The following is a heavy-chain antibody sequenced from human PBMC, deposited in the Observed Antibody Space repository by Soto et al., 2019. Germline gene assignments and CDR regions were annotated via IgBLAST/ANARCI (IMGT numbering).Heavy chain of an antibody. CDR1: GGTFSSYA. CDR2: IIPTFGTA. CDR3: ARADSGDIVVVPAAAAYSLYYYGMDV. Sequence: QVQLVQSGAELKKPGSSVKVSCKASGGTFSSYAISWVRQAPGQGLEWMGGIIPTFGTANYAQKFQGRVTITADESTSTAYMELSSLRSEDTAVYYCARADSGDIVVVPAAAAYSLYYYGMDVWGQGTTVTVSS. D-gene: IGHD2-2*01. J-gene: IGHJ6*02. V-gene: IGHV1-69*01.